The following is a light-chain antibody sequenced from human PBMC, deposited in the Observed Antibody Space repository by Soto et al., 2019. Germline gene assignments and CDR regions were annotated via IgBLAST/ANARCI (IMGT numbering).Light chain of an antibody. V-gene: IGLV2-14*01. J-gene: IGLJ2*01. CDR3: SSYTRSTTVV. CDR2: EVS. Sequence: QSALTQPASVSGSPGQSITISCTGTSSDVGFYNYVSWYRQHPGKAPQLMVYEVSNRPSGVSNLFSGSKSGNTASLTISGLQAEDEADYYCSSYTRSTTVVFGGGTQLTVL. CDR1: SSDVGFYNY.